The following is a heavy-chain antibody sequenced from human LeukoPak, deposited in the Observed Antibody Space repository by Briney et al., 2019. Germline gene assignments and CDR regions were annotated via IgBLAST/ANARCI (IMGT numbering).Heavy chain of an antibody. J-gene: IGHJ1*01. V-gene: IGHV3-21*01. D-gene: IGHD6-13*01. CDR1: GFTFSSYS. CDR2: ISSSSSYI. CDR3: ARAISSWEGYFQH. Sequence: GGSLRLSCAASGFTFSSYSMNWVRQAPGKGLEWVSSISSSSSYIYYADSVKGRFTISRDNAKNSLYLQMNSLRAEDTAVYYCARAISSWEGYFQHWGQGTLVTVSS.